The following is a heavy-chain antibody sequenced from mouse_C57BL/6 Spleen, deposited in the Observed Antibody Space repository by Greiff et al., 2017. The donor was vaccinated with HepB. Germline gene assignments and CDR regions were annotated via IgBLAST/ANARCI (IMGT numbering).Heavy chain of an antibody. CDR2: IHPNSGST. V-gene: IGHV1-64*01. CDR1: GYTFTSYW. D-gene: IGHD3-2*02. CDR3: AATAQATYYYAMDY. Sequence: VQLQQPGAELVKPGASVKLSCKASGYTFTSYWMHWVKQRPGQGLEWIGMIHPNSGSTNYNEKFKSKATLTVDKSSSTAYMQLSSLTSEDSAVYYCAATAQATYYYAMDYWGQGTSVTVSS. J-gene: IGHJ4*01.